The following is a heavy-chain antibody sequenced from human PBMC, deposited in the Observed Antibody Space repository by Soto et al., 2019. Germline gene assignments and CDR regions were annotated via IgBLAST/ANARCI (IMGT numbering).Heavy chain of an antibody. J-gene: IGHJ4*02. Sequence: QVHLVESGGGVVQPGRPLRLSCAASGFTFSRYGMHWVRQAPGKGLEWVGVIVRDGGQKQYADSVRGRFTISRDNSRDTLYLEVNTVTVEDTSVYYCARADDFEDNGLDYWGQGTLVTVSS. CDR1: GFTFSRYG. CDR3: ARADDFEDNGLDY. CDR2: IVRDGGQK. D-gene: IGHD1-1*01. V-gene: IGHV3-33*01.